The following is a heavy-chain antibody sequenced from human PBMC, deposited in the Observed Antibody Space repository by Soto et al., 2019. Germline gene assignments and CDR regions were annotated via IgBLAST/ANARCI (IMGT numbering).Heavy chain of an antibody. CDR2: IWYDGSNK. CDR3: AREETYYYDSSGYYQRYYYYGMDV. Sequence: QVQLVESGGGVVQPGRSLRLSCAASGFTFSSYGMHWVRQAPGKGLEWVAVIWYDGSNKYYADSVKGRFTISRDNSKNTLYLKMNSLRAEDTAVYYCAREETYYYDSSGYYQRYYYYGMDVWGQGTTVTVSS. D-gene: IGHD3-22*01. CDR1: GFTFSSYG. V-gene: IGHV3-33*01. J-gene: IGHJ6*02.